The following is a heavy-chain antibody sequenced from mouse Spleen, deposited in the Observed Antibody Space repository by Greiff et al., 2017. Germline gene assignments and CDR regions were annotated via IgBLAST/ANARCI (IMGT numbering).Heavy chain of an antibody. CDR3: ARSLYDGYSWFAY. V-gene: IGHV5-17*02. Sequence: VMLVESGGGLVQPGGSRKLSCAASGFTFSSFGMHWVRQAPEKGLEWVAYISSGSSTIYYADTVKGRFTISRDNPKNTLFLQMTSLRSEDTAMYYCARSLYDGYSWFAYWGQGTLVTVSA. CDR1: GFTFSSFG. J-gene: IGHJ3*01. D-gene: IGHD2-3*01. CDR2: ISSGSSTI.